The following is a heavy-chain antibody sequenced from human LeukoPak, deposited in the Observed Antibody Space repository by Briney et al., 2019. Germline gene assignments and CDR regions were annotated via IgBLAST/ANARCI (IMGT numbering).Heavy chain of an antibody. V-gene: IGHV4-38-2*02. CDR1: GYSIRSDYY. Sequence: SETLSLTCTVSGYSIRSDYYWGWIRQPPGKGLEWIGSVYHSGITYYNPSLKSRLAISMDTSKNQFSLKLSSVTAADTAVYYCARAHNYDSSGYYLDYWGQGTLVTVSS. CDR3: ARAHNYDSSGYYLDY. CDR2: VYHSGIT. J-gene: IGHJ4*02. D-gene: IGHD3-22*01.